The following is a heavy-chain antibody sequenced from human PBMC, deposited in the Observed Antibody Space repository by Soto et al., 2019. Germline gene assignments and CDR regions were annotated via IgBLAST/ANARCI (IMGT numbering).Heavy chain of an antibody. D-gene: IGHD2-8*01. Sequence: GGSLRLSCAASGFTFSSYAMSWVRQAPGKGLEWVSAISGSGGSTYYADSVKGRFTISRDNSKNTLYLQMNSLRAEDTAVYYCAKVRDIVLMVYAWGFDYWGQGTLVTVSS. J-gene: IGHJ4*02. CDR2: ISGSGGST. CDR3: AKVRDIVLMVYAWGFDY. V-gene: IGHV3-23*01. CDR1: GFTFSSYA.